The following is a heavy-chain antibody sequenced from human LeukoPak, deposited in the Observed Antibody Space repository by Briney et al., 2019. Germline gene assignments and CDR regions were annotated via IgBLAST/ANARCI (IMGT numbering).Heavy chain of an antibody. D-gene: IGHD5-12*01. CDR1: GRSISSSSYY. J-gene: IGHJ4*02. CDR3: ATLRVAARGHPAIIAY. CDR2: VYDSGST. Sequence: KPSETLSLTCTVSGRSISSSSYYWGWIRQPPGTGLEWIGSVYDSGSTYYNPSLKSRVTISVDTSKNQFSLKLSPVTAAATAVYYCATLRVAARGHPAIIAYWRQGTLVTVSS. V-gene: IGHV4-39*01.